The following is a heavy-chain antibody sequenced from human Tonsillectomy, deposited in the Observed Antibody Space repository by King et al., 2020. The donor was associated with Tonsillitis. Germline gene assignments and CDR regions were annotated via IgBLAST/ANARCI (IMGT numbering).Heavy chain of an antibody. CDR3: ARGAAQGGYCGGDCYSRWYFDL. D-gene: IGHD2-21*02. CDR1: GFTFSGYA. J-gene: IGHJ2*01. CDR2: VSGNGGST. V-gene: IGHV3-64*02. Sequence: VQLVESGEGLVQPGGSLRLSCASSGFTFSGYAMHLVRQAPGKGLEFVLVVSGNGGSTCYADSVKERFTISRDNSKNTLYLQRGSLGAEDMAVYYCARGAAQGGYCGGDCYSRWYFDLWGRGTLVTVSS.